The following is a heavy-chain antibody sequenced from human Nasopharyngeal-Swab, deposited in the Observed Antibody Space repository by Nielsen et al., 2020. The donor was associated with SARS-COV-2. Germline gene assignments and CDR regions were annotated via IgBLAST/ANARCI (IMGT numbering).Heavy chain of an antibody. CDR3: ARDRKAYYDSSGFDY. CDR1: GGSISSSSYY. V-gene: IGHV4-61*01. Sequence: SETLSLTCTVSGGSISSSSYYWTWIRQPPGKGLEWIGYVYYSGSTKYNLSLKSRVTISIDMSKNQFSLKLSSVTAADTAVYYCARDRKAYYDSSGFDYWGQGTLVTVSS. J-gene: IGHJ4*02. CDR2: VYYSGST. D-gene: IGHD3-22*01.